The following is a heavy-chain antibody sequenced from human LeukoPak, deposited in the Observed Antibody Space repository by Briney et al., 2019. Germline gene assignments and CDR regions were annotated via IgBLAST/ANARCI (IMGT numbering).Heavy chain of an antibody. D-gene: IGHD3-10*01. Sequence: GGSLRLSCAASGFIFSSYSMNWVRQAPGKGLVWVSRINSDGSSTSYADSVKGRFTISRDNAKNTLYLQMNSLRAEDTAVYYCARERSTMVRGNGWFDPWGQGTLVTVSS. CDR3: ARERSTMVRGNGWFDP. J-gene: IGHJ5*02. CDR1: GFIFSSYS. CDR2: INSDGSST. V-gene: IGHV3-74*01.